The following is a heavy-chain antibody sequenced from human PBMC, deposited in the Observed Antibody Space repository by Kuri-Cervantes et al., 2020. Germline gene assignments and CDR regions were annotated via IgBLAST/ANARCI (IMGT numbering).Heavy chain of an antibody. V-gene: IGHV1-18*04. Sequence: ASVKVSCKASGYSFTGYYVHWVRQAPGQGLEWMGWISAYNGNTNYAQKLQGRVTMTTDTSTSTAYMELRSLRSDGTAVYYCARSDRRYSGYVGKRSGSGLDAFDIWGQGTMVTVSS. CDR1: GYSFTGYY. CDR3: ARSDRRYSGYVGKRSGSGLDAFDI. J-gene: IGHJ3*02. CDR2: ISAYNGNT. D-gene: IGHD5-12*01.